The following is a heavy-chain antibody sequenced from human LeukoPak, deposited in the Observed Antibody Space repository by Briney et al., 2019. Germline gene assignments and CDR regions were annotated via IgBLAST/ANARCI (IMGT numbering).Heavy chain of an antibody. CDR2: ISSGSSYI. V-gene: IGHV3-21*01. CDR1: GFTFSTYS. D-gene: IGHD2-2*01. J-gene: IGHJ6*03. Sequence: GGSLRLSCAASGFTFSTYSMTWVRQAPGKGLEWVSSISSGSSYIYYADSVKGRFTISRDDAKNSLYLQMNILRAEDTAVYYCARYCSSSRCLYYYHMDVWGQGTAVTVSS. CDR3: ARYCSSSRCLYYYHMDV.